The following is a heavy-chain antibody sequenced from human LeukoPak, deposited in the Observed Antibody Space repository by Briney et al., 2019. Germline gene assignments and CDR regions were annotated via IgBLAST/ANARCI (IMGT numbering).Heavy chain of an antibody. D-gene: IGHD3-22*01. V-gene: IGHV3-30*04. CDR3: AKDIQPYYFDSSGYYL. Sequence: GGSLRLSCAASGFTFSSYAMHWVRQAPGKRLEWVAVISYDGSNKYYADSVKGRFTISRDNSKSTLYLQMNSLRAEDTAVYYCAKDIQPYYFDSSGYYLWGQGTLVTVSS. CDR1: GFTFSSYA. CDR2: ISYDGSNK. J-gene: IGHJ4*02.